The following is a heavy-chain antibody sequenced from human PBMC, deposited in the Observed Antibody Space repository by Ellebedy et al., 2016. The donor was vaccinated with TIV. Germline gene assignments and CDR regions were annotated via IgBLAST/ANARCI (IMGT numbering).Heavy chain of an antibody. Sequence: ASVKVSXXASGYTFTSYCMHWVRQAPGQGLEWMGIINPSGGSTSYAQKFQGRVTMTRDTSTSTVYMELSSLRSEDTAVYYCARDFSPIKPNTAMVNWFDPWGQGTLVTVSS. V-gene: IGHV1-46*01. D-gene: IGHD5-18*01. CDR3: ARDFSPIKPNTAMVNWFDP. CDR1: GYTFTSYC. J-gene: IGHJ5*02. CDR2: INPSGGST.